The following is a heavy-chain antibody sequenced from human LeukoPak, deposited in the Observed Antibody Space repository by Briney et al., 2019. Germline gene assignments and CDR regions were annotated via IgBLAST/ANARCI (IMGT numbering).Heavy chain of an antibody. CDR1: GGSISSYY. J-gene: IGHJ4*02. Sequence: SETLSLTCTVSGGSISSYYWSWIRQPPGKGLEWIGYIYYSGSTNYNPSLKSRVTISVDTSKNQFSLKLSSVTAADTAVYYCARDLRVVVAATPDYWGQGTLVTVSS. D-gene: IGHD2-15*01. CDR2: IYYSGST. CDR3: ARDLRVVVAATPDY. V-gene: IGHV4-59*12.